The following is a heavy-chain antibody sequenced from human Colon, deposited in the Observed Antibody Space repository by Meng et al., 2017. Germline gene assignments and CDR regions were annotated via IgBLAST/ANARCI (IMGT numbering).Heavy chain of an antibody. Sequence: GESLKISCVASGFNFGVYEMNWVRQAPGKGLEWISYISSTGSTIFYADSVKGRFTISRDNGRNSVYLEMNSLRVEDTAVYYCARDFPSLVATTTFYYYYGMDVWGQGTAVTVSS. V-gene: IGHV3-48*03. D-gene: IGHD5-12*01. J-gene: IGHJ6*02. CDR1: GFNFGVYE. CDR3: ARDFPSLVATTTFYYYYGMDV. CDR2: ISSTGSTI.